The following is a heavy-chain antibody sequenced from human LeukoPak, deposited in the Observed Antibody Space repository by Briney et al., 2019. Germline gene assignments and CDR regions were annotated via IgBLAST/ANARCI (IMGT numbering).Heavy chain of an antibody. V-gene: IGHV1-2*02. Sequence: GGSLRLSCAASGFTFSSYGMHWVRQAPGQGLEWMGWINPNSGGTNYAQKFQGRVTMTRDTSISTAYMELSRLRSDDTAVYYCARVEYYYDSSGPGYWGQGTLVTVSS. J-gene: IGHJ4*02. D-gene: IGHD3-22*01. CDR2: INPNSGGT. CDR1: GFTFSSYG. CDR3: ARVEYYYDSSGPGY.